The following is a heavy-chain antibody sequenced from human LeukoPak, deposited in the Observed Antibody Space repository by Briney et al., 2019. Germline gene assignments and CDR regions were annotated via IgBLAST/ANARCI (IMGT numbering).Heavy chain of an antibody. D-gene: IGHD6-13*01. CDR3: ARDRSAAANWFDP. J-gene: IGHJ5*02. CDR2: ISGSGGST. V-gene: IGHV3-23*01. CDR1: GFTFSSYA. Sequence: GGSLRLSCAASGFTFSSYAMSWVRQAPGKGLEWVSAISGSGGSTSYADSVKGRFTISRDNAKNTLYLQMNSLRAEDTAVYYCARDRSAAANWFDPWGQGTLVTVSS.